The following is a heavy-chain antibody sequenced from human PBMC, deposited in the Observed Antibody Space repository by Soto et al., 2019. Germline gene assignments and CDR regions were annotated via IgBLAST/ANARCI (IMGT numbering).Heavy chain of an antibody. CDR3: GRGLLVTTFAWFDP. CDR1: GGSISSGGYY. CDR2: IYYSGST. V-gene: IGHV4-31*03. J-gene: IGHJ5*02. D-gene: IGHD5-18*01. Sequence: QVQLQESGPGLVKPSQTLSLTCTVSGGSISSGGYYWSWIRQHPGKGLEWIGYIYYSGSTYYNPSLKSRVTISVDTSKNQFSLKLSSVTAADTAVYYCGRGLLVTTFAWFDPWGQGTLVTVSS.